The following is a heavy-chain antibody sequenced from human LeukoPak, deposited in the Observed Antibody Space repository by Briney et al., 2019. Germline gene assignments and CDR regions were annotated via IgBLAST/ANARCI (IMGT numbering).Heavy chain of an antibody. Sequence: GGSLRLSCAASGFTFSSYAMSWVRQAPGQGLEWVSAISGSGGSTYYADAVKGRFTTSRNNSKNSLYLQMNSLRAEETAVYYCAKARKYLAYCGGVCYPHYWGQGTLVTVSS. D-gene: IGHD2-21*01. CDR2: ISGSGGST. CDR3: AKARKYLAYCGGVCYPHY. J-gene: IGHJ4*02. V-gene: IGHV3-23*01. CDR1: GFTFSSYA.